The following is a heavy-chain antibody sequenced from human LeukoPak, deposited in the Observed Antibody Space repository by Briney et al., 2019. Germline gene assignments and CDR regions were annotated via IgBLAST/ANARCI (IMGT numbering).Heavy chain of an antibody. D-gene: IGHD4-17*01. J-gene: IGHJ4*02. CDR2: IWYDGSNK. CDR3: AKNTVAMTTVTTYFDY. V-gene: IGHV3-33*06. CDR1: GFTFSNYG. Sequence: PGRSLRLSCAASGFTFSNYGMYWVRQAPGKGLEWVATIWYDGSNKYYADSVKGRFTISRDNSKNTPYLQMNSLRAEDTAIYYCAKNTVAMTTVTTYFDYWGQGTLVTVSS.